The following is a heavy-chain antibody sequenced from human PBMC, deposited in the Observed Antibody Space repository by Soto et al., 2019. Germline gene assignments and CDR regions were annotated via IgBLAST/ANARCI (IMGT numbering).Heavy chain of an antibody. D-gene: IGHD4-17*01. CDR3: ARGRVPLTVTLDY. V-gene: IGHV1-18*01. J-gene: IGHJ4*02. CDR2: ISAYNGNT. CDR1: GSQIAYYG. Sequence: SVNVTGKDSGSQIAYYGISWVRQDPGQGLEWMGWISAYNGNTNYAQKLQRRVTMTTDTSTSTAYLELRSLRSDDTAVYYGARGRVPLTVTLDYLGQGTLVTVFS.